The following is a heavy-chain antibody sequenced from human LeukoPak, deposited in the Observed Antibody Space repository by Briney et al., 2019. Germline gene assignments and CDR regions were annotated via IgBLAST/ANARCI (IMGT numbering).Heavy chain of an antibody. CDR3: AGGSGSSYHDAFDI. J-gene: IGHJ3*02. CDR2: IYYSGST. Sequence: SETLSLTCTVSGGSISSYYWSWIRQPPGKGLEWIGYIYYSGSTNYNPSLKSRVTISVDTSKNQFSLKLSSVTAADTAVYYCAGGSGSSYHDAFDIWGQGTMVTVSS. V-gene: IGHV4-59*01. CDR1: GGSISSYY. D-gene: IGHD1-26*01.